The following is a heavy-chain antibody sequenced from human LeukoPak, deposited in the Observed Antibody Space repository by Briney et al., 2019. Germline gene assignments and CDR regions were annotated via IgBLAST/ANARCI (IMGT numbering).Heavy chain of an antibody. CDR2: INPSGGST. CDR3: ARGDTFEYYYYYMDV. V-gene: IGHV1-46*01. Sequence: ASVKVSCKASGYTFTSYDINWVRQATGQGLEWMGWINPSGGSTSYAQKFQGRVTMTRDMSTSTVYMELSSLRSEDTAVYYCARGDTFEYYYYYMDVWGKGTTVTVSS. CDR1: GYTFTSYD. D-gene: IGHD5-18*01. J-gene: IGHJ6*03.